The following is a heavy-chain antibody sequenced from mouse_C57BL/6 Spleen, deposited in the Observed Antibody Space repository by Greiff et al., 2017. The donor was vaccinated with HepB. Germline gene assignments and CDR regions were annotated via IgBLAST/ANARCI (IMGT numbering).Heavy chain of an antibody. J-gene: IGHJ3*01. Sequence: QVQLQQSGAELVKPGASVKISCKASGYAFSSYWMNWVKQRPRKGLEWIGQIYPGDGDTNYNGKFKGKATLTADKSSSTAYMQLSSLTSEDSAVYFCARADMVPFAYWGQGTLVTVSA. V-gene: IGHV1-80*01. CDR1: GYAFSSYW. CDR3: ARADMVPFAY. D-gene: IGHD2-2*01. CDR2: IYPGDGDT.